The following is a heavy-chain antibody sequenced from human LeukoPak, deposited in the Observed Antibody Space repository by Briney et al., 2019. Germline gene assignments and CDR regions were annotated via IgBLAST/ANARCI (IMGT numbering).Heavy chain of an antibody. D-gene: IGHD3-22*01. CDR2: ISSSSSYI. CDR3: ARDGDYYDSSGYYYGAFDI. J-gene: IGHJ3*02. Sequence: GGSLRLSCAAPGFTFSSYSMNWVRQAPGKGLEWVSSISSSSSYIYYADSVKGRFTISRDNAKNSLYLQMNSLRAEDTAVYYCARDGDYYDSSGYYYGAFDIWGQGTMVTVSS. CDR1: GFTFSSYS. V-gene: IGHV3-21*01.